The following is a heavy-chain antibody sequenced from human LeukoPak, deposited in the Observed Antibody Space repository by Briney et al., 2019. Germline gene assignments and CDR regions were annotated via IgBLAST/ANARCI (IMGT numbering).Heavy chain of an antibody. CDR1: GGSISSYY. J-gene: IGHJ5*02. CDR2: IYYSGTT. D-gene: IGHD3-22*01. V-gene: IGHV4-39*01. Sequence: SETLSLTCTVSGGSISSYYWGWIRQPPGKGLEWIGNIYYSGTTYYNPSLKSRVTISVDTAKNQFSLKLNSVTAADTAVYHCARISMTVATSWGQGTLVTVSS. CDR3: ARISMTVATS.